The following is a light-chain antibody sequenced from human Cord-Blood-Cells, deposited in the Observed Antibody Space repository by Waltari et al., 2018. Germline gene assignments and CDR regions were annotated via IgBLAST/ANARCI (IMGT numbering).Light chain of an antibody. Sequence: DIQMTQSPYSLSASVGDRVTITCRASQSISSYLNWYQQKPGKAPKLLIYAASSLQSGVPSRFSCSVSGTDFTLTISSLQPECFATYYCQQSYSTPWTFGQGTKVEIK. CDR2: AAS. CDR1: QSISSY. CDR3: QQSYSTPWT. V-gene: IGKV1-39*01. J-gene: IGKJ1*01.